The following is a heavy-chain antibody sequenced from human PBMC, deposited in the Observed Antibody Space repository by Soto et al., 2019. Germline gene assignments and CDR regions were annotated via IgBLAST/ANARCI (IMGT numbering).Heavy chain of an antibody. D-gene: IGHD6-19*01. CDR1: GGSISSVVSS. CDR3: ARAGDSSGPVALGY. CDR2: IYHSGST. J-gene: IGHJ4*02. Sequence: SETLSLTCAVSGGSISSVVSSWSWIRQPPGKGLEWIGYIYHSGSTYYNPSLKSRVTISVDRSKNQFSLKLSSVTAADTAVYYCARAGDSSGPVALGYWGQGTLVTVS. V-gene: IGHV4-30-2*01.